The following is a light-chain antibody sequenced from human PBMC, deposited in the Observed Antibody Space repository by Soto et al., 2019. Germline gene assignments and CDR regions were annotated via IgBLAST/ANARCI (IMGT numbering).Light chain of an antibody. Sequence: IQLTQSPSSLSASVGDRVTITCRASQSISYYLNWYQQTPGMAPKVLIYAASNLQSGVPSRFSGSGSGTDFTLTISSLQPEDFVTYYCQQSYSSPITFGQGTRLEIK. V-gene: IGKV1-39*01. J-gene: IGKJ5*01. CDR2: AAS. CDR3: QQSYSSPIT. CDR1: QSISYY.